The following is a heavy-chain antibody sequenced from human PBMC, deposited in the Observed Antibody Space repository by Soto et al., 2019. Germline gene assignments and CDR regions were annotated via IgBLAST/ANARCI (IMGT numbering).Heavy chain of an antibody. Sequence: GGSLRLSCAASGFIFSDFAMSWVRQAPGKVLEWVAVISYDGSNKYYADSVKGRFTISRDNSKNTLYLQMNSLRAEDTAVYYCAKDPDIVVVPAADYGMDVWGQGTTVTVSS. V-gene: IGHV3-30*18. CDR3: AKDPDIVVVPAADYGMDV. D-gene: IGHD2-2*01. J-gene: IGHJ6*02. CDR2: ISYDGSNK. CDR1: GFIFSDFA.